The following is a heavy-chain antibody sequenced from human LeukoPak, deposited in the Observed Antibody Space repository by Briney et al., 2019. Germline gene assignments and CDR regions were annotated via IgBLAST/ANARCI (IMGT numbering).Heavy chain of an antibody. CDR1: GFTLSSYR. V-gene: IGHV3-74*01. CDR3: ARDTRSSSSSYYYYYMDV. Sequence: GGSLRLSCAASGFTLSSYRMHWGRQAPGKGLWWVSRINSYGSSTSYADSVKGRFTIPRDNAKNTLHLQMNSLRAEDTAVYYCARDTRSSSSSYYYYYMDVWGKGTTVTVSS. CDR2: INSYGSST. J-gene: IGHJ6*03. D-gene: IGHD6-6*01.